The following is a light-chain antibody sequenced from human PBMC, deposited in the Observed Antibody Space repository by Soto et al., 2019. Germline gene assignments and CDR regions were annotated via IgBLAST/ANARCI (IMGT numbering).Light chain of an antibody. Sequence: QSVLTQPPSASETPGQRVTIACSGSSSNIGSNTVNWYQQLPGTAPKLLMFGNNQRPSGVPDRFSGSKSGTSASLAISGLQSEDEADYFCATWDDSLNGYVLGTGTKVTVL. CDR3: ATWDDSLNGYV. V-gene: IGLV1-44*01. J-gene: IGLJ1*01. CDR2: GNN. CDR1: SSNIGSNT.